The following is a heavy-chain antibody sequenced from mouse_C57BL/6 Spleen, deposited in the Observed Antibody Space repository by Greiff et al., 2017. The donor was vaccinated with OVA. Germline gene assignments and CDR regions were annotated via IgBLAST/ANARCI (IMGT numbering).Heavy chain of an antibody. Sequence: QVQLQQPGAELVKPGASVKLSCKASGYTFTSYWMQWVKQRPGQGLEWIGEIDPSDSYTNYNQKFKGKATLTVDTSSSTAYMQLSSLTSEDSAVYYCARWRPHYYAMDYRGQGTSVTVSS. CDR1: GYTFTSYW. V-gene: IGHV1-50*01. CDR2: IDPSDSYT. CDR3: ARWRPHYYAMDY. J-gene: IGHJ4*01.